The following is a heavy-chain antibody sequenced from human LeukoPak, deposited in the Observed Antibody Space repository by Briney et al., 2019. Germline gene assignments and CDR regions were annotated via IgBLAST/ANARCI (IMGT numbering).Heavy chain of an antibody. CDR3: ASSRSGSYYVPFDY. J-gene: IGHJ4*02. CDR1: GGTFSSYA. D-gene: IGHD1-26*01. V-gene: IGHV1-69*01. CDR2: IIPIFGTA. Sequence: SVKVSCKASGGTFSSYATSWVRQAPGQGLEWMGGIIPIFGTANYAQKFQGRVTITADESTSTAYMELSSLRSEDTAVYYCASSRSGSYYVPFDYWGQGTLVTVSS.